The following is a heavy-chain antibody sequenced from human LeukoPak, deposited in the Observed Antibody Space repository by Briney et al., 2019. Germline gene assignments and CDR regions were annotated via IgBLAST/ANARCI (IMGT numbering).Heavy chain of an antibody. CDR2: IYYSGST. D-gene: IGHD2-15*01. Sequence: SETLSLTCTVSGGSISSSSYYWGWIRQPPGKGLEWIGSIYYSGSTYYNPSPKSRVTISVDTSKNQFSLKLSSVTAADTAVYYCARQMVVVVVAATTDAFDIWGQGTMVTVSS. J-gene: IGHJ3*02. CDR3: ARQMVVVVVAATTDAFDI. V-gene: IGHV4-39*01. CDR1: GGSISSSSYY.